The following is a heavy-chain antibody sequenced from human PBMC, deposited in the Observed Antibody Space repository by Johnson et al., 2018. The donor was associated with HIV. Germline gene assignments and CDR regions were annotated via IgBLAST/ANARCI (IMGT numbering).Heavy chain of an antibody. V-gene: IGHV3-9*01. CDR3: AQKAVAGTFTDAFDI. J-gene: IGHJ3*02. D-gene: IGHD6-19*01. Sequence: VQLVESGGGLVQPGRSLSLSCAASGFTFDDYAMHWVRQAPGKGLEWVSGISWHSGSIGYADSVKGRFTISRDNAKNSLYLQMNSLRAEDTALYYCAQKAVAGTFTDAFDIWGQGTMVTVSS. CDR2: ISWHSGSI. CDR1: GFTFDDYA.